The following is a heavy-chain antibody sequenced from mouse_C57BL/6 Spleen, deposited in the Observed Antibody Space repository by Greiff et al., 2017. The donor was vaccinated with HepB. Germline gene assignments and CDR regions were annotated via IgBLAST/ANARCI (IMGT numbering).Heavy chain of an antibody. CDR1: GFNIKDDY. V-gene: IGHV14-4*01. CDR2: IDPENGDT. Sequence: VRLQQSGAELVRPGASVKLSCTASGFNIKDDYMHWVKQRPEQGLEWIGWIDPENGDTEYASKFQGKATITADTSSNTAYLQLSSLTSEDTAVYYCTTPSSQYYFDYWGQGTTLTVSS. D-gene: IGHD1-1*01. CDR3: TTPSSQYYFDY. J-gene: IGHJ2*01.